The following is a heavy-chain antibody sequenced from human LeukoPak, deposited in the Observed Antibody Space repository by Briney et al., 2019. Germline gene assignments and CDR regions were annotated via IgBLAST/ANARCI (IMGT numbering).Heavy chain of an antibody. Sequence: GGSLRLSCAASGFTFGSYAMHWVRQAPGKGLEWVAVISYDGSNKYYADSVKGRFTISRDNSKNTLYLQMNSLRAEDTAVYYCAREHLDTAMDYWGQGTLVTVSS. D-gene: IGHD5-18*01. J-gene: IGHJ4*02. V-gene: IGHV3-30*04. CDR2: ISYDGSNK. CDR1: GFTFGSYA. CDR3: AREHLDTAMDY.